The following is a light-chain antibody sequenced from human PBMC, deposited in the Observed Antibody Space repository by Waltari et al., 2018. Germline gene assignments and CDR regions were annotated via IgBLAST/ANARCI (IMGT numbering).Light chain of an antibody. CDR1: TSYI. Sequence: QSVLTQPPSASGTPGQRVTISFSGRTSYISRYQQLPGTAPKLLIYRNNQRPSGVPDRFSGSKSGTSSSLAISGLRSDDEADYYCAAWDDSLSGRVFGGGTKLTVL. CDR3: AAWDDSLSGRV. J-gene: IGLJ3*02. CDR2: RNN. V-gene: IGLV1-47*01.